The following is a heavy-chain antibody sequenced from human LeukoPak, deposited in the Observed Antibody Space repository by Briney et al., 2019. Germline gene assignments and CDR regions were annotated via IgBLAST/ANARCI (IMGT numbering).Heavy chain of an antibody. CDR1: GFTFSSYW. D-gene: IGHD3-22*01. J-gene: IGHJ4*02. CDR3: ARTTAEPYYDSSGYYPFDY. Sequence: GGSLRLSCAASGFTFSSYWMSWVRQAPGKGLEWVANIKQDGSEKYYVDSVKGRFTISRDNAKNSLYLQMNSLRAEDTAVYYCARTTAEPYYDSSGYYPFDYWGQGTLVTVSS. V-gene: IGHV3-7*01. CDR2: IKQDGSEK.